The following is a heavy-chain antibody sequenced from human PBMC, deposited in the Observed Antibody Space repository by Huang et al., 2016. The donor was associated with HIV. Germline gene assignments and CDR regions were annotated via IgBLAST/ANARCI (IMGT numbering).Heavy chain of an antibody. CDR1: GFTFDDYA. CDR3: AKDWGYDFGAFDF. CDR2: INWKSGKI. Sequence: EVQLVESGGGLVRPGRSLRLSCAASGFTFDDYARHWVRQTQGKGLEWVSGINWKSGKIAYADSVRGRFTIARDNAKNSLYLQMNSLRPEDTALYYCAKDWGYDFGAFDFWGRGTMVTVSS. J-gene: IGHJ3*01. D-gene: IGHD3-16*01. V-gene: IGHV3-9*01.